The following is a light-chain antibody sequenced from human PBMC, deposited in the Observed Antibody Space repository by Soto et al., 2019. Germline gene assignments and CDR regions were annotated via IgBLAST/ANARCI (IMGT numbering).Light chain of an antibody. CDR3: QHYGSSPRT. Sequence: EIVLTQSPGTLSLSPGERATLSCRASQSVSSSHLAWYQQKPGQAPRLFMYGASNRATGIPDRFSGSGSGKDCTLSISRLEPEDFAVYYCQHYGSSPRTFGQGTKLEIK. CDR1: QSVSSSH. J-gene: IGKJ2*01. V-gene: IGKV3-20*01. CDR2: GAS.